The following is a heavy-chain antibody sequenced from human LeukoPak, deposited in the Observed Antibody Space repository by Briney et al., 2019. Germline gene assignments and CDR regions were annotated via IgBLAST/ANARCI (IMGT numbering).Heavy chain of an antibody. CDR2: ISGSGSST. CDR1: GFSVSSNY. Sequence: GGSLRLSCVASGFSVSSNYMAWVRQAPGKGLGWVSTISGSGSSTYYADSVKGRFTISRDNSKNTLYLQMNSLRAEDTAVYYCVKGRSGTLYYFDYWGQGTLVTVSS. D-gene: IGHD3-10*01. J-gene: IGHJ4*02. CDR3: VKGRSGTLYYFDY. V-gene: IGHV3-23*01.